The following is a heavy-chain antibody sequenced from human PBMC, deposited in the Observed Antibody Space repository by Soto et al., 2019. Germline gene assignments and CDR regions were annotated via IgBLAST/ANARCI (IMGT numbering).Heavy chain of an antibody. D-gene: IGHD3-16*01. Sequence: ELVESGGGLVKPGGSLRLSCVASGFTFNTYTMNWVRHTPGKGLEWISSINSYSDYIWYADSVEGRFTISRDNAKNSLFLQMNGLRDEDTAVYYCARDTFTCMRGFMRGRYAGLDVWGQGTTVTVS. V-gene: IGHV3-21*02. CDR1: GFTFNTYT. CDR2: INSYSDYI. CDR3: ARDTFTCMRGFMRGRYAGLDV. J-gene: IGHJ6*02.